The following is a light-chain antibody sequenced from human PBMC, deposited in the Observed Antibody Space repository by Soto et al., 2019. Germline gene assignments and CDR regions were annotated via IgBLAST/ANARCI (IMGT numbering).Light chain of an antibody. V-gene: IGLV1-44*01. CDR1: NSNIGSNT. Sequence: SALTQTTSASATPGQRVTISCSGTNSNIGSNTITWYQQLPGTAPKRLIHSNNQRPSGVPDRFSASKSGTSASLAISGLQSEDEADYYCAAWDDSLNGYVFGNGTKVTVL. CDR2: SNN. CDR3: AAWDDSLNGYV. J-gene: IGLJ1*01.